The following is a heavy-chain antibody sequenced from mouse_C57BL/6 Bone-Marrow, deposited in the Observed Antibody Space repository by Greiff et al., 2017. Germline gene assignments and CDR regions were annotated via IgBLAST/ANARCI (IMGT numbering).Heavy chain of an antibody. CDR2: IDPSDSYT. V-gene: IGHV1-59*01. J-gene: IGHJ1*03. D-gene: IGHD1-1*01. Sequence: VQLQQPGAELVRPGTSVKLSCKASGYTFTSYWMHWVKQRPGQGLEWIGVIDPSDSYTNYNQKFKGKATLTVDTSSSTAYMQLSSLTSEDSAVYDCAREDYSGSSSHGYFDVWGTGTTVTVSS. CDR1: GYTFTSYW. CDR3: AREDYSGSSSHGYFDV.